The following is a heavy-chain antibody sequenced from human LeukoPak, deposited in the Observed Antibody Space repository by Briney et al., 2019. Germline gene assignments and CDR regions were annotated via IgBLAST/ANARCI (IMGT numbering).Heavy chain of an antibody. D-gene: IGHD3-10*01. Sequence: KSGGSLRLSCAASGFTFSSYGMHWVRQAPGKGLGWVGIISYDGSNKYYADSVKGRFTISRDNSKNTLYLQMNSLRAEDTAVYYCAKLYAGGSGSYYLDAFDIWGQGTMVTVSS. J-gene: IGHJ3*02. CDR3: AKLYAGGSGSYYLDAFDI. CDR2: ISYDGSNK. CDR1: GFTFSSYG. V-gene: IGHV3-30*18.